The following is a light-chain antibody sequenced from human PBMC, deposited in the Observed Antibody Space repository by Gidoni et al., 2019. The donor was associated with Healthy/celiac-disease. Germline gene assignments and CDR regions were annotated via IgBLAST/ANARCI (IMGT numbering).Light chain of an antibody. V-gene: IGKV3-20*01. CDR1: QSVSSSY. CDR3: QQYGSSRT. CDR2: GAS. J-gene: IGKJ4*01. Sequence: IVLTQSPGTLSLSPGERATLSCRASQSVSSSYLAWYQQKPGRAPRLLIYGASSRATGIPDRFSGSGSGTDFTLTISRLEPEDFAVYYGQQYGSSRTFGGGTKVEIK.